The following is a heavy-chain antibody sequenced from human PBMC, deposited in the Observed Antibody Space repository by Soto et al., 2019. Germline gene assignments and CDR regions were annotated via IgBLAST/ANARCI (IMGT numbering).Heavy chain of an antibody. J-gene: IGHJ4*02. Sequence: QVQLVESGGGVVQPGRSLRLSCAASGFTFSDYAIHWVRQAPGKGLEWVAVISYDGRDKYYSDSVKGRFTISRDNSENTVSLQMNSLRFEDTAVYYCAEGFVRGVLENNWGQGTLVTVSS. CDR2: ISYDGRDK. V-gene: IGHV3-30*18. D-gene: IGHD3-10*01. CDR3: AEGFVRGVLENN. CDR1: GFTFSDYA.